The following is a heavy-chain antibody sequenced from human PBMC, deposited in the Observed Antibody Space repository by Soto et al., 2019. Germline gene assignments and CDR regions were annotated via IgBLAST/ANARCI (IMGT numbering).Heavy chain of an antibody. J-gene: IGHJ4*02. D-gene: IGHD4-17*01. CDR1: GYTFTSYA. Sequence: QVHLVQSGAEVKKPGASVKVSCKASGYTFTSYAMHWVRQAPGQRLEWMGWINTDNGNTKYSQKFQGRVTITRDTSATTANRELSSLRSEDPAVYYWARENGITVTLFASWAQGPLVTVSS. CDR3: ARENGITVTLFAS. CDR2: INTDNGNT. V-gene: IGHV1-3*04.